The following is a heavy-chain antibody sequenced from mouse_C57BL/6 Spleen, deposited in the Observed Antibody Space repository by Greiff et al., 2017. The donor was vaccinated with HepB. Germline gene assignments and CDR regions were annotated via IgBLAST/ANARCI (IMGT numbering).Heavy chain of an antibody. CDR1: GYTFTSYW. CDR2: IDPSDSYT. J-gene: IGHJ4*01. Sequence: VQLQQPGAELVMPGASVKLSCKASGYTFTSYWMHWVKQRPGQGLEWIGEIDPSDSYTNYNQKFKGKSTLTVDKSSSTAYMQLSSLTSEDSAVYDCARVRGSPYYAMDYWGQGTSVTVSS. V-gene: IGHV1-69*01. CDR3: ARVRGSPYYAMDY.